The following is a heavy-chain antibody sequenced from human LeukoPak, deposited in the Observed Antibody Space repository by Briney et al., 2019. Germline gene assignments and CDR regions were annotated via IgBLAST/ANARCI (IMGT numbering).Heavy chain of an antibody. D-gene: IGHD6-25*01. CDR1: GFTFSNYE. V-gene: IGHV3-48*03. Sequence: PGGSLRLSCAASGFTFSNYEMNWVRQAPGKGLDWVAYISRGGRTVDHADSVKGRFTISRDNAKNTLYLQMNSLTAEDTAVYYCARGPPWYFDLWGRGTLVTVSS. CDR3: ARGPPWYFDL. CDR2: ISRGGRTV. J-gene: IGHJ2*01.